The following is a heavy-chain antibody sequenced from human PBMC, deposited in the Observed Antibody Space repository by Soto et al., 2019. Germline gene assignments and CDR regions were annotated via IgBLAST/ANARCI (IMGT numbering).Heavy chain of an antibody. Sequence: SETLSLTCTVSGGSISSSSYYWGWIRQPPGKGLEWIGSIYYSGSTYYNPSLKSRVTISVDTSKNQFSLKLSSVTAADTAVYYCARHFRGRGYSYGYIDYWGQGTLVTVSS. V-gene: IGHV4-39*01. J-gene: IGHJ4*02. D-gene: IGHD5-18*01. CDR3: ARHFRGRGYSYGYIDY. CDR1: GGSISSSSYY. CDR2: IYYSGST.